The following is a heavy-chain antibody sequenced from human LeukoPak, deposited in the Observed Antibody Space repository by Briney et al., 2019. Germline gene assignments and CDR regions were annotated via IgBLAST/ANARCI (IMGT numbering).Heavy chain of an antibody. D-gene: IGHD2-2*01. Sequence: ASVKVSCKASGGTFSSYAISWVRQAPGQGLEWMGIINPSGGSTSYAQKFQGRVTMTRDTSTSTVYMELSSLRSEDTAVYYCARGCSSTSCSQEVDPWGQGTLVTVSS. J-gene: IGHJ5*02. CDR3: ARGCSSTSCSQEVDP. CDR2: INPSGGST. V-gene: IGHV1-46*01. CDR1: GGTFSSYA.